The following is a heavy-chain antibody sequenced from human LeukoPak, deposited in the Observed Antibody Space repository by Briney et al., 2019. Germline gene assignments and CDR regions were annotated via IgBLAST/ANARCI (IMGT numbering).Heavy chain of an antibody. J-gene: IGHJ3*02. D-gene: IGHD1-20*01. V-gene: IGHV4-39*07. Sequence: PSETLSLTCTVSGGSISSSSYYWGWIRQPPGKGLEWIGSIYYSGSTYYNPSLKSRVTISVDTSKNQFSLKLSSVTAADTAVYYCASQFGLSPYNWDGWAFDIWGQGTMVTVSS. CDR3: ASQFGLSPYNWDGWAFDI. CDR1: GGSISSSSYY. CDR2: IYYSGST.